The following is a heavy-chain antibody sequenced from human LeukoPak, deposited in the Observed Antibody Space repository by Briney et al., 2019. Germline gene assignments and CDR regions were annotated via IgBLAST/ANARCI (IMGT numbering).Heavy chain of an antibody. D-gene: IGHD3-16*01. CDR3: VHRSWGPADY. Sequence: SGPTLVNPTQTLTVTCSFSGFSLSTSGVGVGWIRQPPGKALEWLGITYWDDDKRYSPSLKSRLTITKDTSKNQVVLTMTNMDPVDTATYYCVHRSWGPADYWGRGILVAVSS. CDR1: GFSLSTSGVG. CDR2: TYWDDDK. V-gene: IGHV2-5*02. J-gene: IGHJ4*02.